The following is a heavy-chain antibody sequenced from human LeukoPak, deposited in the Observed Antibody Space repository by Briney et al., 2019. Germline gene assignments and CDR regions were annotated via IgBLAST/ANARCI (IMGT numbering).Heavy chain of an antibody. Sequence: ASVKVSCKASGYTFTSYGISWVPQAPGQGLEWMGWISAYNGNTNYAQKLQGRVTMTTDTSTSTAYMELRSLRSDDTAVYYCARDGPDIVVIPAAADYYYYMDVWGKGTTVTVSS. CDR2: ISAYNGNT. J-gene: IGHJ6*03. V-gene: IGHV1-18*01. CDR3: ARDGPDIVVIPAAADYYYYMDV. D-gene: IGHD2-2*01. CDR1: GYTFTSYG.